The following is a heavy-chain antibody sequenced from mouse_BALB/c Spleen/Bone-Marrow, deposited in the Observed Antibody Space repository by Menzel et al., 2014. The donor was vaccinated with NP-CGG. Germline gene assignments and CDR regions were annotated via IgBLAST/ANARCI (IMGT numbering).Heavy chain of an antibody. CDR3: ARRFTTVVTTGDY. CDR2: INPNTGYP. V-gene: IGHV1-7*01. D-gene: IGHD1-1*02. J-gene: IGHJ2*01. Sequence: VQLQQSGAELAKPGASVKMSCKASGYTFXSYWMHWVKQRPGQGLEWIGYINPNTGYPEYNQKFKDKATLTADKSSSTAYMQLSSLTSEDSAVYYCARRFTTVVTTGDYWGQGTTLPVSS. CDR1: GYTFXSYW.